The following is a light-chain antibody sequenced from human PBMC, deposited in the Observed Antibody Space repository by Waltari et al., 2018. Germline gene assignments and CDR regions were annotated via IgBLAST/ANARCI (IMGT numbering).Light chain of an antibody. V-gene: IGKV3-15*01. CDR1: QSISIN. Sequence: EIVMTQSPGTLSVSPGEGGTLSCRASQSISINLAWYQQKPGQAPRLLIYGASTRATGVPARFSGSGSGTEFTLTISSLQSEDVAVYYCQQYNKWPPLTFGGGTKVEIK. CDR3: QQYNKWPPLT. CDR2: GAS. J-gene: IGKJ4*01.